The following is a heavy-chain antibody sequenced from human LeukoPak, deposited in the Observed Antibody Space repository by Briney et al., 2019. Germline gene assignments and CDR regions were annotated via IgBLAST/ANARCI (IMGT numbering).Heavy chain of an antibody. D-gene: IGHD5-24*01. CDR2: IYYSGST. Sequence: SETLSLTCTVSGGSISSGGYYWSWIRQPPGKGLEWIGYIYYSGSTNYNPSLKSRVTISVDTSKNQFSLKLSSVTAADTAVYYCATSQWLSLLYYWGQGTLVTVSS. CDR3: ATSQWLSLLYY. CDR1: GGSISSGGYY. J-gene: IGHJ4*02. V-gene: IGHV4-61*08.